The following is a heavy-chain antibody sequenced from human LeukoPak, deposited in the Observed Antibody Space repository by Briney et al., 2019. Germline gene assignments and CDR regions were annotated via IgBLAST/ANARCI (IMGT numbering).Heavy chain of an antibody. Sequence: GGSLRLSCAAPGFTFSSYAMNWVRQAPGKGLEWVANIKEDGSEKYYVDSVRGRFTISRDNAKNSLYLQMDSLRADDTAVYYCARDMESRGWYDCFDSWGQGTLVTVSS. CDR1: GFTFSSYA. V-gene: IGHV3-7*01. D-gene: IGHD6-19*01. CDR2: IKEDGSEK. CDR3: ARDMESRGWYDCFDS. J-gene: IGHJ4*02.